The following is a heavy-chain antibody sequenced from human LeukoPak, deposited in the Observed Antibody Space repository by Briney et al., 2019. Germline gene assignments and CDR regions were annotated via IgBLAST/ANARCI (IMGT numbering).Heavy chain of an antibody. CDR3: AREFCDTNNCYKAALAY. CDR1: GFSFSTYT. V-gene: IGHV3-64*01. Sequence: RRSRRLSCAAAGFSFSTYTMHWVRHAPGKELEYVSAITSNGDSKYYASSVKGRFTISRYNYKNTLYLQMGSLTTEDVALYYCAREFCDTNNCYKAALAYWGQGTLVSVSS. D-gene: IGHD2-2*02. CDR2: ITSNGDSK. J-gene: IGHJ4*02.